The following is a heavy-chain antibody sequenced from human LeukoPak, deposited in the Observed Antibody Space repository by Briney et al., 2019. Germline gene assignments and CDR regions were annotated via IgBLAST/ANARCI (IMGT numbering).Heavy chain of an antibody. CDR2: IRYDGSNK. CDR1: GFTFSSYG. D-gene: IGHD1-14*01. V-gene: IGHV3-30*02. J-gene: IGHJ5*02. Sequence: GGSLRLSCAASGFTFSSYGMHWVRQAPAKGLEWVAFIRYDGSNKYYADSVKGRFTISRDNSKYTLYLQMNSLRAEDTSIYFCAKDTTPPKAGFDPWGQGTLVTVSS. CDR3: AKDTTPPKAGFDP.